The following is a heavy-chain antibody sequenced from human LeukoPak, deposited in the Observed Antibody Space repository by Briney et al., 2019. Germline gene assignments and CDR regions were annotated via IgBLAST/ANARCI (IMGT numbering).Heavy chain of an antibody. Sequence: ASVKVSCKASGYTFTSYDINWVRQATGQGLEWMGWMNPNSGNTGYAQKFQGRVTMTRNTSISTAYMELSSLRSEDTAVYYCARGEYYYGTGKDFDPWGQGTLVTVSS. J-gene: IGHJ5*02. CDR2: MNPNSGNT. V-gene: IGHV1-8*01. CDR3: ARGEYYYGTGKDFDP. D-gene: IGHD3-10*01. CDR1: GYTFTSYD.